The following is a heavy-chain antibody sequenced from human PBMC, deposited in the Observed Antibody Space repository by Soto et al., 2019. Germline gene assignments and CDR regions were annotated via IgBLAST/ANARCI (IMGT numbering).Heavy chain of an antibody. Sequence: QVQLVESGGGVVQPGRSLRLSCAASGFTFSSYAMHWVRQAPGKGLEWVAVISYDGSNKYYADSVKGRFTISRDNSKNTLYLQMNSLRAEDTAVYYCARGGTNWGGNGGYWGQGTLVTVSS. J-gene: IGHJ4*02. V-gene: IGHV3-30-3*01. CDR1: GFTFSSYA. D-gene: IGHD7-27*01. CDR2: ISYDGSNK. CDR3: ARGGTNWGGNGGY.